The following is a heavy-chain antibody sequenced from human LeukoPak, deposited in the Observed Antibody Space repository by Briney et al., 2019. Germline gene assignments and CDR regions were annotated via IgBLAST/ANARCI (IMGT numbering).Heavy chain of an antibody. CDR1: GGTFSSYA. J-gene: IGHJ4*02. CDR3: ARGSCSGGSCYPALAYYFDY. D-gene: IGHD2-15*01. Sequence: GASVKVSCKASGGTFSSYAISWVRQAPGQGLEWMGRIIPIFGIANYAQKFQGRVTITADKSTSTAYMELSSLRSEDTAVYYCARGSCSGGSCYPALAYYFDYWGQGTLVTVSS. V-gene: IGHV1-69*04. CDR2: IIPIFGIA.